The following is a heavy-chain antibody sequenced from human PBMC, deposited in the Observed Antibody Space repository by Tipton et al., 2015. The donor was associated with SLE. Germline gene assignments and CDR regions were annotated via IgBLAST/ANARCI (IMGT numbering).Heavy chain of an antibody. J-gene: IGHJ4*02. CDR2: IYYKGTT. CDR3: ARGLQFEPPGGY. Sequence: TLSLTCAVYGGSFSGHYWSWIRQHPGKGLEWIGYIYYKGTTYYNPSLKSRVTISVDTSKNQFSLNLGSVTAADTAVYYCARGLQFEPPGGYWGQGTLVTVSS. CDR1: GGSFSGHY. V-gene: IGHV4-31*11. D-gene: IGHD1-14*01.